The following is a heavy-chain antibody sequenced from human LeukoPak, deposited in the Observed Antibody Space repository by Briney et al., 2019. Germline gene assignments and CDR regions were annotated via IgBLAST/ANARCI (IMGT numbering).Heavy chain of an antibody. V-gene: IGHV1-46*01. CDR3: ARDGKLSGYSSGWYDY. Sequence: VSVKVSCKASGYTFTSYYMHWVRQAPGQGLEWMGIIHPSGGSTTYAQKFQGRVTMTRDTSTSTVYMDLSSLRSEDTAVYYCARDGKLSGYSSGWYDYWGQGTLVTVSS. CDR2: IHPSGGST. D-gene: IGHD6-19*01. J-gene: IGHJ4*02. CDR1: GYTFTSYY.